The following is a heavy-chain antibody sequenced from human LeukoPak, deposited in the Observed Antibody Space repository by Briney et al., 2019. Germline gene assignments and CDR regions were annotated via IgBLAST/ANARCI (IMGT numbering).Heavy chain of an antibody. CDR2: IWYDGSNK. CDR1: GFTFSSYG. CDR3: AKDQVVGSDYYCPLDY. Sequence: GGSLRLSCAASGFTFSSYGMHWVRQAPGKGLEWVAVIWYDGSNKYYAGSVKGRFTISRDNSKNTLYLQMNSLRAEDTAVYYCAKDQVVGSDYYCPLDYWGQRTLVTVSS. V-gene: IGHV3-33*06. D-gene: IGHD3-22*01. J-gene: IGHJ4*02.